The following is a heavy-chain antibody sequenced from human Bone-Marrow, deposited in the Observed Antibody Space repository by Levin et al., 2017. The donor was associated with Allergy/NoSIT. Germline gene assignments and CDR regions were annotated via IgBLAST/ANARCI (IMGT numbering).Heavy chain of an antibody. J-gene: IGHJ6*02. V-gene: IGHV3-74*03. CDR3: AKALFTGYYYYGMDV. D-gene: IGHD3-16*01. Sequence: GESLKISCTASGFTFNSYWMHWVRQAPGEGLVWVARINSEGSGTAYADSVKGRFTISRDNARNTLYLQMNGLRADDSALYYCAKALFTGYYYYGMDVWGLGTTVTVSS. CDR1: GFTFNSYW. CDR2: INSEGSGT.